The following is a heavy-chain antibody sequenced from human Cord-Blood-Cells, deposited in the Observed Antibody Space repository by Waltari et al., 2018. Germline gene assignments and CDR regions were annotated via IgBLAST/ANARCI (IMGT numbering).Heavy chain of an antibody. CDR1: GGSFSGSY. V-gene: IGHV4-34*01. Sequence: QVQLQQWGAGLLKPSETLSLTCAVYGGSFSGSYWRWIGQPPGKGLEWIGEINHSGSTNYNPSLKSRVTISVDTSKNQFSLKLSSVTAADTAVYYCARGKLYYYGSGSYNYWGQGTLVTVSS. CDR3: ARGKLYYYGSGSYNY. CDR2: INHSGST. D-gene: IGHD3-10*01. J-gene: IGHJ4*02.